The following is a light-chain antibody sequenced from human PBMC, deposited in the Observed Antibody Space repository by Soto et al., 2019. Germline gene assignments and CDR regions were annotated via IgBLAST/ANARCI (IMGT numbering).Light chain of an antibody. CDR3: QQYNSFSGVT. V-gene: IGKV1-5*01. CDR1: QSISSW. J-gene: IGKJ3*01. CDR2: DAS. Sequence: DIQMTHSPSTLSASVGDRVTITCRASQSISSWLAWYQQKPGKAPKLLIYDASILESGVPSRFSGSGSGTEFTLTISSLQPDDFATYYCQQYNSFSGVTFGPGTKVDIK.